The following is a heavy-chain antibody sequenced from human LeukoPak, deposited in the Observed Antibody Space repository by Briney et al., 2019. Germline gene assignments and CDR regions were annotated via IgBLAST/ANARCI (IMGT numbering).Heavy chain of an antibody. J-gene: IGHJ4*02. Sequence: GRSLRLSCAASGFNFDDYAMHWVRQAPGKGLEWVSGINWNSGSIGYADSVKGRFIISRDNSKNILYLQMNGLRPEDTAVYFCAKDWGNKFASGSSYLDSWGQGTLVTVSS. CDR2: INWNSGSI. V-gene: IGHV3-9*01. CDR3: AKDWGNKFASGSSYLDS. CDR1: GFNFDDYA. D-gene: IGHD3-10*01.